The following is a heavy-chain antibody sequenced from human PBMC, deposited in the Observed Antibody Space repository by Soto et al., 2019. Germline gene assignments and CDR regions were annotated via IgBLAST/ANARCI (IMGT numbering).Heavy chain of an antibody. V-gene: IGHV2-5*02. CDR1: VFSLSTSGAG. J-gene: IGHJ4*02. Sequence: QITLKESGPTLVKPTQTLTLTCTFSVFSLSTSGAGVGWIRQPPPKALEWLAVVYWDDDKRYSPSLKSRLTITKDTSKNQVVLKMTNMDPVDTATYYCAYRLYAGWLTGSYYDYWGPGTLVTVSS. D-gene: IGHD7-27*01. CDR3: AYRLYAGWLTGSYYDY. CDR2: VYWDDDK.